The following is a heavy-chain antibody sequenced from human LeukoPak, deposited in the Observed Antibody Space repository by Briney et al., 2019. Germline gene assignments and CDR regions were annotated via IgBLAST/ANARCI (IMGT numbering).Heavy chain of an antibody. J-gene: IGHJ4*02. Sequence: GGSLRLSCAASNFAFSTYAMTWVRQAPGKGLEWVANIKQDGSEKYYVDSVKGRFTISRDNARNSLYLQMNSLRAEDTAVYYCAKVAHYYGSGSYYEYYFDYWGQGTLVTVSS. D-gene: IGHD3-10*01. V-gene: IGHV3-7*03. CDR3: AKVAHYYGSGSYYEYYFDY. CDR2: IKQDGSEK. CDR1: NFAFSTYA.